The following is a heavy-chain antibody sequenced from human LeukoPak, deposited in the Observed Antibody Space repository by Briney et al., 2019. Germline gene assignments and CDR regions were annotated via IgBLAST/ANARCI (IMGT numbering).Heavy chain of an antibody. J-gene: IGHJ4*02. CDR1: GGSISSYY. Sequence: SETLSLTCTVSGGSISSYYWSWIRQPPGKGLEWIGYIYYSGSTNYNPSLKSRVTISVDTSKNQFSLKLSSVTAADTAVYYCARHHRAYSSGVDFDYWGQGTLVTVSS. V-gene: IGHV4-59*08. CDR3: ARHHRAYSSGVDFDY. CDR2: IYYSGST. D-gene: IGHD6-19*01.